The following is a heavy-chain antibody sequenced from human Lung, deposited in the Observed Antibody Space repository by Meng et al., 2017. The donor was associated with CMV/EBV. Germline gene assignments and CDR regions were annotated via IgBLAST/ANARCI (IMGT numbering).Heavy chain of an antibody. D-gene: IGHD6-25*01. Sequence: GESMSRGDHYWGWIRQHPGKGLEWIGYIYFTGNTYYNPSLKSRVSMSIDTSENHFSLRLSSVTAADTAVYYCVSRIAATGYGWVDPWGQGILVTVSS. CDR2: IYFTGNT. J-gene: IGHJ5*02. V-gene: IGHV4-31*02. CDR1: GESMSRGDHY. CDR3: VSRIAATGYGWVDP.